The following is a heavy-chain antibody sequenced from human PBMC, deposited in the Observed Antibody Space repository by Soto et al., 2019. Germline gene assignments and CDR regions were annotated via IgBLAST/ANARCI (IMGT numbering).Heavy chain of an antibody. CDR3: EKGSIAYSASVDH. D-gene: IGHD5-12*01. CDR2: ISASGGSS. J-gene: IGHJ4*02. Sequence: EVQLLESGGDLVQPGGSLRLACVASGFSFCSYAMGWVRQAPGKGLEWVSGISASGGSSYFADSVKGRFTISKDNSKNELSLELNILSAEDPGTYFAEKGSIAYSASVDHWGQGTLVIVSS. CDR1: GFSFCSYA. V-gene: IGHV3-23*01.